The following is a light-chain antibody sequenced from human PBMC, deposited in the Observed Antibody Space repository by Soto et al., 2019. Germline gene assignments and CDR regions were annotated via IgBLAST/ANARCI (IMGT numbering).Light chain of an antibody. CDR1: QSVSSN. Sequence: IVLTPSPATLSFSPGEGATLSCGSSQSVSSNLAWYQQKPGQAPRLLIYGASTRATGIPARFSGSGSGTEFTLTISSLQPEDFAVYYCQQYYNWPRTFGQGTKVDI. V-gene: IGKV3-15*01. CDR2: GAS. J-gene: IGKJ1*01. CDR3: QQYYNWPRT.